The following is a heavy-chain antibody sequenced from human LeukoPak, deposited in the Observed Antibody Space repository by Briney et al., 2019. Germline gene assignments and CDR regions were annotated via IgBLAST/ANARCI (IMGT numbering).Heavy chain of an antibody. CDR3: ARGRRLLPPGLWLD. V-gene: IGHV1-69*13. CDR1: GYTFTRYA. D-gene: IGHD2-21*02. J-gene: IGHJ4*02. CDR2: IIPIFGTA. Sequence: SVKVSCKASGYTFTRYAMSWVRQAPGQGLEWMGGIIPIFGTANYAQKFQGRVTITADESTSTAYMELSSLRSEDTAVYYCARGRRLLPPGLWLDWGQGTLVTVSS.